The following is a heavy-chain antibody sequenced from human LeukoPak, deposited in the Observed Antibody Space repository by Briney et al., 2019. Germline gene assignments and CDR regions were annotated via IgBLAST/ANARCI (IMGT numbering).Heavy chain of an antibody. J-gene: IGHJ3*02. CDR2: ISGSKGNT. V-gene: IGHV1-18*01. CDR1: GYTFTSYG. D-gene: IGHD2-21*02. Sequence: ASVKVSCTASGYTFTSYGLSWVRQAPGQGLEWMGWISGSKGNTYYAQRLQGRVTMTTDTSTTTAYMELRSLRSDDTAVYFCARDLAYCGRDCYSDTFDIWGQGTMVTVSS. CDR3: ARDLAYCGRDCYSDTFDI.